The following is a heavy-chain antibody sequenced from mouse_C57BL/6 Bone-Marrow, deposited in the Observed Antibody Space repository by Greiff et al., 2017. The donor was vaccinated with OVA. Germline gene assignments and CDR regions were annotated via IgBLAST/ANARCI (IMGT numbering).Heavy chain of an antibody. CDR3: ARSGYSNFQAWFAY. J-gene: IGHJ3*01. Sequence: EVQLQQSGPVLVKPGASVKMSCKASGYTFTDYYMNWVKQSHGKSLEWIGVINPYNGGTSYNQKFKGKATLTVDKSSSTAYMELNSLTSEDSAVYYCARSGYSNFQAWFAYWGQGTLVTVSA. D-gene: IGHD2-5*01. V-gene: IGHV1-19*01. CDR2: INPYNGGT. CDR1: GYTFTDYY.